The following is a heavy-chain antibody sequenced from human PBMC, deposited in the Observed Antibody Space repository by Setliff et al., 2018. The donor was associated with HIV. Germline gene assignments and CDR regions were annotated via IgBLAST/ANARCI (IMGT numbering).Heavy chain of an antibody. CDR1: GFIFSSYA. D-gene: IGHD5-12*01. J-gene: IGHJ4*02. CDR3: AKDPRAAVATICDY. CDR2: MSYDGNNK. V-gene: IGHV3-30*01. Sequence: PGGSLRLSCAASGFIFSSYAMHWVRQAPGKGLEWVAVMSYDGNNKYYADSVKGRFTTSRDNSKNTLFLQMNSLRPEDTAVYYCAKDPRAAVATICDYWGQGTLVTVSS.